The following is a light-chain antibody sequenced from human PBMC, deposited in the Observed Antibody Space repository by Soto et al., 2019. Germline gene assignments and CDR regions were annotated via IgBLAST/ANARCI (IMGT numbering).Light chain of an antibody. CDR2: KAS. CDR3: QQYNSDTWT. CDR1: QSISSW. V-gene: IGKV1-5*03. J-gene: IGKJ1*01. Sequence: DIQIPQLPSTLSASVGDRVTITCRASQSISSWLAWYQQKPGKAPKLLIYKASSLESGVPSRFSGSGSGTEFTLTISSLQPDDFSTYYCQQYNSDTWTCGQGTKLDIK.